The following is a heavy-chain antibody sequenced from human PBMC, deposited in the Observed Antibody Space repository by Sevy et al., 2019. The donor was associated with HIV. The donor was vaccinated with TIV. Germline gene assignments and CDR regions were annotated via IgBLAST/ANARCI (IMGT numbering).Heavy chain of an antibody. CDR3: ARDQADFWSGINWFDP. D-gene: IGHD3-3*01. CDR1: GFTFSSYA. CDR2: ISGSGGST. Sequence: GGSLRLSCAASGFTFSSYAMSWVRQAPGKGLEWVSAISGSGGSTYYADSVKGRFTISSDNSKNTLYLQMNSLRAEDTAVYYCARDQADFWSGINWFDPWGQGTLVTVSS. J-gene: IGHJ5*02. V-gene: IGHV3-23*01.